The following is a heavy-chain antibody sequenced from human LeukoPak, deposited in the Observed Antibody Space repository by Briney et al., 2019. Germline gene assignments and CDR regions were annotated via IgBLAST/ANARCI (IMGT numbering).Heavy chain of an antibody. D-gene: IGHD2-15*01. CDR1: GGSFSGYY. CDR2: INHSGST. V-gene: IGHV4-34*01. CDR3: ASVGGHCSGGSCYKHYYYYMDV. J-gene: IGHJ6*03. Sequence: SETPSLTCAVYGGSFSGYYWSWIRQPPGKGLEWIGEINHSGSTNYNPSLKSRVTISVDTSKNQFSLKLSSVTAADTAVYYCASVGGHCSGGSCYKHYYYYMDVWGKGTTVTVSS.